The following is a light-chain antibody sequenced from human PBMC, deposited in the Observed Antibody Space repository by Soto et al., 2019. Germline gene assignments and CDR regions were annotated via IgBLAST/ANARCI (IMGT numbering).Light chain of an antibody. Sequence: QSALTQPPSASGSPGQSVTISYTGTSSDIGGYDYVSWYQQHPGKAPKLMIFEVSKRPSGVPDRFSGSKSGNTASLTVSGLQAEDEADYYCSSYAGSVLFGGGTKLTVL. CDR2: EVS. V-gene: IGLV2-8*01. CDR1: SSDIGGYDY. CDR3: SSYAGSVL. J-gene: IGLJ2*01.